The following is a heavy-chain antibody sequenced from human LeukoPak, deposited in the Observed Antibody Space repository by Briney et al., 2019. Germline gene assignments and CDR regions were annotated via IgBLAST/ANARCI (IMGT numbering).Heavy chain of an antibody. CDR2: ISSNGGST. CDR1: GFTFSSYA. J-gene: IGHJ5*02. D-gene: IGHD3-22*01. Sequence: PGGSLRLSCAASGFTFSSYAMHWVRQAPGKGLEYVSAISSNGGSTYYANSVKGRFTISRDNSKNTLYLQMGSLRAEDMAVYYCARDSQPGWLSLLNWFDPWGQGTLVTVSS. CDR3: ARDSQPGWLSLLNWFDP. V-gene: IGHV3-64*01.